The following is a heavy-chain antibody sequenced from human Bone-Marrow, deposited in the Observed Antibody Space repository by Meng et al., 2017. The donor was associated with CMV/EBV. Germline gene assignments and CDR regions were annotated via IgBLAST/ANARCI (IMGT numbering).Heavy chain of an antibody. CDR1: GYTFTDYY. Sequence: ASVKVSCKASGYTFTDYYMHWVRQAPGQGLEWMGIINPSGGSTSYAQNFQGRVTMTRDTSTSTVYMELSSLRSEDTAVYYCARGQGYSSSWRLKLFDYWGQGTLVTVSS. CDR2: INPSGGST. J-gene: IGHJ4*02. V-gene: IGHV1-46*01. CDR3: ARGQGYSSSWRLKLFDY. D-gene: IGHD6-13*01.